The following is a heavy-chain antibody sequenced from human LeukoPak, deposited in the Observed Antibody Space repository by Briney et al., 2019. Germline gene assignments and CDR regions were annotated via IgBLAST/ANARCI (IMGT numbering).Heavy chain of an antibody. CDR1: GDSISSFY. CDR2: IYYSGST. D-gene: IGHD2-21*01. J-gene: IGHJ4*02. Sequence: SQTLSLTCTVSGDSISSFYWSWIRQPPGKGLEWIGYIYYSGSTNYNPSLKSRVTISVDTSKSQFSLKLSSVTAADTAVYYCARGVVIAPQTFDYWGQGTLVTVSS. CDR3: ARGVVIAPQTFDY. V-gene: IGHV4-59*01.